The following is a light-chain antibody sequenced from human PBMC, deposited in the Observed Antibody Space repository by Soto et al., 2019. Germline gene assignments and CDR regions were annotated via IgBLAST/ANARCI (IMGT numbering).Light chain of an antibody. V-gene: IGLV2-14*01. CDR3: SSYTTSGTVL. CDR2: EVS. J-gene: IGLJ3*02. CDR1: SSDVGGYDY. Sequence: QSALTQPASVSGSPGQSITISCTGTSSDVGGYDYVSWYQQYPGKAPKLIISEVSNRPSGVSNRFSGSKSANTASLTISGLQAEDEADYHCSSYTTSGTVLFGGGTKVTVL.